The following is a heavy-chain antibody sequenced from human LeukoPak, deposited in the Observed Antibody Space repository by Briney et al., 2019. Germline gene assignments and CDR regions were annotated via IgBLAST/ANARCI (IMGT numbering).Heavy chain of an antibody. CDR3: TTQVGATPLAYN. D-gene: IGHD1-26*01. V-gene: IGHV3-15*01. CDR1: GFTFSNAW. Sequence: NTGGSLRLSCAASGFTFSNAWMSWVRQAPGKGLEWVGRIKSKTDGGTTDYAAPVKGRFTISRDDSKNTLYLQMNSLKTEDTAVYYCTTQVGATPLAYNWGQGTLVTVSS. CDR2: IKSKTDGGTT. J-gene: IGHJ4*02.